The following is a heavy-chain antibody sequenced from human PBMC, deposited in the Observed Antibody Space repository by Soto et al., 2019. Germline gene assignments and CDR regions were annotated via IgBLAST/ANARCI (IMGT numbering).Heavy chain of an antibody. CDR2: IHSGDSNA. CDR3: ETWRSSHWFDY. V-gene: IGHV5-51*01. Sequence: GESLKISCKGSGYSFSTYSIGWVRQMPGKGLEWMGNIHSGDSNARYSPSFQGQVTISVDRSISTAYLQWSSLKASDTALYYCETWRSSHWFDYWGQGTLVTVSS. CDR1: GYSFSTYS. J-gene: IGHJ4*02. D-gene: IGHD2-2*01.